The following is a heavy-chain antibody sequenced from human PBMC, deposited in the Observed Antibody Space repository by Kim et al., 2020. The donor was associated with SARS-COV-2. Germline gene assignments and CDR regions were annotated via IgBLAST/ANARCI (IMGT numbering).Heavy chain of an antibody. V-gene: IGHV1-8*01. CDR1: GYTFTSYD. J-gene: IGHJ5*02. Sequence: ASVKVSCKASGYTFTSYDINWVRQATGQWLEWMGWMNPNSGNTGYAQKFQGRVTMTRKTSISTAYMELSSLRSEDTAVYYCARGRGSKQWLSTVRFDPWGQGTLVTVSS. CDR3: ARGRGSKQWLSTVRFDP. CDR2: MNPNSGNT. D-gene: IGHD6-19*01.